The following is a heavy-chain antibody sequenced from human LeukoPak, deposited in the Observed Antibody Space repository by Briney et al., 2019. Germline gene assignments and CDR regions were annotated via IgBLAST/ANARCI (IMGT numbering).Heavy chain of an antibody. Sequence: SETLSLTCTVSGGSISSSSYYWGWIRQPPGKGLEWIGSIYYSGSTYYNPSLKSRVTMSVDTSRNQFSLKLSSVTAADTAVYYCARQSSDCSGGSCYLDAFDIWGQGTMVTVSS. V-gene: IGHV4-39*01. J-gene: IGHJ3*02. CDR2: IYYSGST. CDR3: ARQSSDCSGGSCYLDAFDI. CDR1: GGSISSSSYY. D-gene: IGHD2-15*01.